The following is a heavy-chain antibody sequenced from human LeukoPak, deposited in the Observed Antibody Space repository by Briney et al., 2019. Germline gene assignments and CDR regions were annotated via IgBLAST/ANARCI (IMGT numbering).Heavy chain of an antibody. CDR2: IVHSGST. V-gene: IGHV4-34*12. D-gene: IGHD1-1*01. Sequence: SETLSLTCAVYGGSFSGCYWSWIRQPPGKGLEWIGEIVHSGSTKYNPSLKSRVTISVDTSKNQFSLNLTSVTAADTAVYYCARFGSSTWYKGAFDIWGQGTMVTVAS. CDR3: ARFGSSTWYKGAFDI. CDR1: GGSFSGCY. J-gene: IGHJ3*02.